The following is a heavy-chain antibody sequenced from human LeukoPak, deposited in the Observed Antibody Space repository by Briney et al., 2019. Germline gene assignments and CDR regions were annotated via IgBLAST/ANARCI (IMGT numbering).Heavy chain of an antibody. J-gene: IGHJ4*02. V-gene: IGHV1-46*01. Sequence: ASVKVSCKASGYTFTGYYMHWVRQAPGQGLEWMGIINPSGGSTSYAQKFQGRVTMTRDTSTSTVYMELSSLRSEDTAVYYCARDLTVGSADSYYLDYWGQGTLVTVSS. D-gene: IGHD1-26*01. CDR1: GYTFTGYY. CDR3: ARDLTVGSADSYYLDY. CDR2: INPSGGST.